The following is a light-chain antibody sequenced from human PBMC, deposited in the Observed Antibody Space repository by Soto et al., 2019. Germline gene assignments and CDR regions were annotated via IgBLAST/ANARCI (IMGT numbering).Light chain of an antibody. J-gene: IGKJ5*01. CDR3: QQYGSSPVT. CDR1: QSVSSTY. CDR2: GAS. Sequence: EIVLTQSPGTLSLSPGERATLSCRASQSVSSTYLAWYQQKPGQPPRLLIYGASSRATGIPDRFSGSGSGKDFTLTITRLESEDFAVYYCQQYGSSPVTFGQGTRLDIK. V-gene: IGKV3-20*01.